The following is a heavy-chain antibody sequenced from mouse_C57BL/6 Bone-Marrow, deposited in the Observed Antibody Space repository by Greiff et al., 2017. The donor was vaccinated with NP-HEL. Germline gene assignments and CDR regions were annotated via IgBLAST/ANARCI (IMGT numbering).Heavy chain of an antibody. CDR3: ARDKGYFDY. CDR2: ISDGGSYT. V-gene: IGHV5-4*01. Sequence: DVQLVESGGGLVKPGGSLKLSCAASGFTFSSYAMSWVRQTPEKRLEWVATISDGGSYTNYPDNVKGRFTISRDNAKNNQYLQMSHLKSEDTAMYYSARDKGYFDYWGQGTTLTVSS. J-gene: IGHJ2*01. CDR1: GFTFSSYA.